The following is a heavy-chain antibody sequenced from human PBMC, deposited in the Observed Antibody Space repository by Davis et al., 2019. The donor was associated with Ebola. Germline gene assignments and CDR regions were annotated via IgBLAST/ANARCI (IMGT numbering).Heavy chain of an antibody. D-gene: IGHD2/OR15-2a*01. Sequence: PGRSLRPSCAASAFVFRNYVMSWVRQAPGKGLEWVSTLGTSADTYYADSVKGRFTISRDNSKNTLYLQMNGLRVEDTAIYYCEKDNRNIWSEVWGQGTMVTVSS. J-gene: IGHJ3*01. CDR3: EKDNRNIWSEV. CDR2: LGTSADT. V-gene: IGHV3-23*01. CDR1: AFVFRNYV.